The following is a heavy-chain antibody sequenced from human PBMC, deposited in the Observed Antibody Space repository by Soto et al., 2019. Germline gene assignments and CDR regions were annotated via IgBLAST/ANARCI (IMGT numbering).Heavy chain of an antibody. CDR3: ARDSRVIVGAPKRAFDI. Sequence: PSETLSLTCTVSGGSISSYYWSWIRQPPGKGLEWIGYIYYSGSTNYNPSLKSRVTISVDTSKNQFSLKLSSVTAADTAVYYCARDSRVIVGAPKRAFDIWGQGTMVTVSS. J-gene: IGHJ3*02. D-gene: IGHD1-26*01. CDR2: IYYSGST. V-gene: IGHV4-59*01. CDR1: GGSISSYY.